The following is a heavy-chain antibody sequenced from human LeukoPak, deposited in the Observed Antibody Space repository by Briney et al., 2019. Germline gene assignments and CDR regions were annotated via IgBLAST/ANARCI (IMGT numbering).Heavy chain of an antibody. J-gene: IGHJ6*02. CDR1: GYTFTVYY. CDR2: INPNSGGT. CDR3: ARARVLLWFGESKGMDV. Sequence: ASVKVSCKASGYTFTVYYMHWVRQAPGQGLEWMGWINPNSGGTNYAQKFQGRVTMTRDTSISTAYMELSRLRSDDTAVYYCARARVLLWFGESKGMDVWGQGTTVTVSS. D-gene: IGHD3-10*01. V-gene: IGHV1-2*02.